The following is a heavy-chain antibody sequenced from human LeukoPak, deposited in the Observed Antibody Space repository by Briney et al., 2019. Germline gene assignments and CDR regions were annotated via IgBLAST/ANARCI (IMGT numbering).Heavy chain of an antibody. CDR1: GGTFSSYA. CDR3: ARDVGITVADSFDP. Sequence: SVKVSCKASGGTFSSYAINWVRQAPGQGLKWMGGIIPIFGTANYAQKFQGRVTMTTDTSTSTVYMEVRGLRSDDTAMYYCARDVGITVADSFDPWGQGTLVTVSS. CDR2: IIPIFGTA. D-gene: IGHD6-13*01. V-gene: IGHV1-69*05. J-gene: IGHJ5*02.